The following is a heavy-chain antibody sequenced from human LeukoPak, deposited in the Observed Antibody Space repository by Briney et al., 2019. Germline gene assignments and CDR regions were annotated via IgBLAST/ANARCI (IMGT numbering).Heavy chain of an antibody. CDR3: ARGGYTYGYGY. Sequence: SETLSLTCAVYGGSFSGYYWSWIRQPPGKGLEWIGEINHNGGTNYSPSLKSRVTISVDTSKNQFSLKLSSVTAADTAVYYCARGGYTYGYGYWGQGTLVTVSS. J-gene: IGHJ4*02. CDR2: INHNGGT. D-gene: IGHD5-18*01. CDR1: GGSFSGYY. V-gene: IGHV4-34*01.